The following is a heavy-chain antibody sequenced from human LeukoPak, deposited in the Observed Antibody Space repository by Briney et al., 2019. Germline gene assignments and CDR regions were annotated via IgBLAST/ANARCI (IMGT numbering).Heavy chain of an antibody. CDR1: GGSISSDNW. V-gene: IGHV4-4*02. Sequence: SETLSLTCAVSGGSISSDNWWSWVRQSPGKGLEWIGEIYHSGSTNYNPSLKSRVTISVDESKNQLSLKLSSVTAADTAVYYCTRPYYYYMDVWGKGTTVTVSS. J-gene: IGHJ6*03. CDR2: IYHSGST. CDR3: TRPYYYYMDV.